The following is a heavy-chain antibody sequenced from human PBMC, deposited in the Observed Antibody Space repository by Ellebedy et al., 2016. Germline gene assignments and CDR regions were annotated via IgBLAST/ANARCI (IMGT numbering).Heavy chain of an antibody. V-gene: IGHV3-7*01. D-gene: IGHD1-26*01. Sequence: GGSLRLXCAASGFTFSSYAMSWVRQAPGKGLEWVANIKQDGSEKYYVDSVKARFTISRDNAKNSLYLQMNSLRAEDTAVYYCARVGSYYYYGMDVWGQGTTVTVSS. CDR2: IKQDGSEK. CDR3: ARVGSYYYYGMDV. CDR1: GFTFSSYA. J-gene: IGHJ6*02.